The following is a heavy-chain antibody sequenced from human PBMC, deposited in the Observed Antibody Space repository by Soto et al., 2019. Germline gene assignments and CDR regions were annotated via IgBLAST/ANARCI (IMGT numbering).Heavy chain of an antibody. Sequence: GASVQVSCKASGYTFTGYYMHWVRQAPGQGLEWMGWINPNSGGTNYAQKFQGWVTMTRDTSFSTAYMELSRLRSDDTALYYCARAQAVMDYYYGMDVWGQGTTVTV. CDR3: ARAQAVMDYYYGMDV. V-gene: IGHV1-2*04. CDR1: GYTFTGYY. CDR2: INPNSGGT. J-gene: IGHJ6*02. D-gene: IGHD6-19*01.